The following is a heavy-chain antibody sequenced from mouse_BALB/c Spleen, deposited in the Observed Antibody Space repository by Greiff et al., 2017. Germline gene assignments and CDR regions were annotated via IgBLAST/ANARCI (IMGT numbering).Heavy chain of an antibody. V-gene: IGHV7-3*02. J-gene: IGHJ4*01. CDR3: ARDIGYGSSIPYAMDY. D-gene: IGHD1-1*01. CDR1: GFTFTDYY. Sequence: EVHLVESGGGLVQPGGSLRLSCATSGFTFTDYYMSWVRQPPGKALEWLGFIRNKANGYTTEYSASVKGRFTISRDNSQSILYLQMNTLRAEDSATYYCARDIGYGSSIPYAMDYWGQGTSVTVSS. CDR2: IRNKANGYTT.